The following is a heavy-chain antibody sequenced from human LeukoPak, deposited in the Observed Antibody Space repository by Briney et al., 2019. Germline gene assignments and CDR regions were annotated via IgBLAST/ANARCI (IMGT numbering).Heavy chain of an antibody. CDR1: GFTLSSYA. CDR2: ISYDGSNK. V-gene: IGHV3-30-3*01. Sequence: GGSLRLSCAASGFTLSSYAMHWVRQAPGKGLEGVAVISYDGSNKYYADSVKGRFNISRDNSKNTLYLQMNSLRAEDTAVYYCARANGDSREEYYFDYWGQGTLVTVSS. D-gene: IGHD4-17*01. CDR3: ARANGDSREEYYFDY. J-gene: IGHJ4*02.